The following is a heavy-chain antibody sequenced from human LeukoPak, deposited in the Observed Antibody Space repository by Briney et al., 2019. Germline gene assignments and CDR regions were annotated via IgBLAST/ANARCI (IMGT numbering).Heavy chain of an antibody. V-gene: IGHV3-33*06. CDR2: IWYDGSNK. J-gene: IGHJ3*02. CDR1: GFTFSSYG. Sequence: PGRSLRLSCAASGFTFSSYGMHWVRQAPGKGLEWVAVIWYDGSNKYYADSVKGRFTISRDNSKNTLYPQMNSLRAEDTAVYYCAKDLGLWFGDDAFDIWGQGTMVTVSS. CDR3: AKDLGLWFGDDAFDI. D-gene: IGHD3-10*01.